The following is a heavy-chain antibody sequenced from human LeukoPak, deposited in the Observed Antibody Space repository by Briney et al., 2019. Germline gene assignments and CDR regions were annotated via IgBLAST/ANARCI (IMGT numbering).Heavy chain of an antibody. Sequence: GGSLRLSCAASGFTFSSYAMYWVRQAPGKGLEWVSVIRGSGRTTYYADFVKGRFTISRDNSRSTVFLRMESLRAEDTAVYYCATDPATVGITTRDFWGQGTLVTVSS. V-gene: IGHV3-23*01. D-gene: IGHD1-26*01. J-gene: IGHJ4*02. CDR2: IRGSGRTT. CDR1: GFTFSSYA. CDR3: ATDPATVGITTRDF.